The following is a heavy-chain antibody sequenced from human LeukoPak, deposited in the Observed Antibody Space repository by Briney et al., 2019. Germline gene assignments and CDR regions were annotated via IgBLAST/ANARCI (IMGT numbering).Heavy chain of an antibody. J-gene: IGHJ6*03. CDR1: GGSISSGSYY. V-gene: IGHV4-61*02. D-gene: IGHD3-10*01. Sequence: SETLSLTCTVSGGSISSGSYYWRWIRQPAGKGLEWIGRIYNSGSTYYNPSLKSRVTMSVDTSKNQFSLKLSSVTAADTAVYYCARDPRHRLVWFGEETYYYHMDVWGKGTTVTISS. CDR2: IYNSGST. CDR3: ARDPRHRLVWFGEETYYYHMDV.